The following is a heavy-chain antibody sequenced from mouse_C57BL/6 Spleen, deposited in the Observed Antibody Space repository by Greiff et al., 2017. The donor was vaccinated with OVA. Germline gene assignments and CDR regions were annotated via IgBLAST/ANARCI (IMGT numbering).Heavy chain of an antibody. Sequence: QVQLKQPGAELVKPGASVKVSCKASGYTFTSYWMHWVKQRPGQGLEWIGRIHPSDSDTNYNQKFKGKATLTVDKSSSTAYMQLSSLTSEDSAVYYCAIRYYGSSYEGWYFDVWGTGTTVTVSS. V-gene: IGHV1-74*01. CDR2: IHPSDSDT. CDR1: GYTFTSYW. D-gene: IGHD1-1*01. J-gene: IGHJ1*03. CDR3: AIRYYGSSYEGWYFDV.